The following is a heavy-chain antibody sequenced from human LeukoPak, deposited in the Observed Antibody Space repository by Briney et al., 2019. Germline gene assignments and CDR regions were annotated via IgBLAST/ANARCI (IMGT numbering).Heavy chain of an antibody. J-gene: IGHJ3*02. V-gene: IGHV3-21*01. Sequence: PGGSLRLSCAASGFTFISYNMNCVRQAPGKGLEWVTSISSSSAYVYYADSVKGRFTISRDNAKNSLYLQMNSLRAEDTAVYYCAHVLSTVTTGGVIDIWGQGTMVTVSS. CDR1: GFTFISYN. D-gene: IGHD4-17*01. CDR3: AHVLSTVTTGGVIDI. CDR2: ISSSSAYV.